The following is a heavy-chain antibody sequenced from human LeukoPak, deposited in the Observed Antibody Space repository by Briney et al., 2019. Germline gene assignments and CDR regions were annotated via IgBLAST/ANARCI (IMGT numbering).Heavy chain of an antibody. V-gene: IGHV3-48*01. J-gene: IGHJ4*02. Sequence: GGSLRLSCAASGFSFSSYSMNWVRQAPGKGLEWVSYISGSSSTIYYADSVKGRFTISRDNAKNSLDLQMNSLRAEDTAVYYCAKGPLIEVAGTTWDYWGQGTLVTVSS. CDR3: AKGPLIEVAGTTWDY. CDR2: ISGSSSTI. D-gene: IGHD6-19*01. CDR1: GFSFSSYS.